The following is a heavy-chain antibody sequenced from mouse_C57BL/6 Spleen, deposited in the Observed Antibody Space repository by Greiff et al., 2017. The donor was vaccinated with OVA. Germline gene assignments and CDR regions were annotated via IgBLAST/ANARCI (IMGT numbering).Heavy chain of an antibody. CDR3: ARDYGSSPRYYAMDY. CDR1: GYAFSSSW. CDR2: IYPGDGDT. Sequence: QVQLKESGPELVKPGASVKISCKASGYAFSSSWMNWVKQRPGKGLEWIGRIYPGDGDTNYNGKFKGKATLTADKSSSTAYMQLSSLTSEDSAVYFCARDYGSSPRYYAMDYWGQGTSVTVSS. D-gene: IGHD1-1*01. J-gene: IGHJ4*01. V-gene: IGHV1-82*01.